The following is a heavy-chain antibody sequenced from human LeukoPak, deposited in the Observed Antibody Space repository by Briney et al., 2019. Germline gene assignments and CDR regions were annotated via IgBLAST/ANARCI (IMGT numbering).Heavy chain of an antibody. CDR1: GGSISSSSHY. CDR3: AKHVGPVAGPYYFDY. D-gene: IGHD6-19*01. Sequence: SSETLSLTCTVSGGSISSSSHYWGWVRQAPGKGLEWVSAISGSGGSTYYADSVKGRFTISRDNSKNTLYLQMNSLRAEDTAVYYCAKHVGPVAGPYYFDYWGQGTLVTVSS. V-gene: IGHV3-23*01. CDR2: ISGSGGST. J-gene: IGHJ4*02.